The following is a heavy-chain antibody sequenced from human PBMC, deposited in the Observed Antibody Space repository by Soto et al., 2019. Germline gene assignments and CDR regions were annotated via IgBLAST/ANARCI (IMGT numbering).Heavy chain of an antibody. CDR3: ARGQINEEGLVPPPAEMDV. CDR1: GGSFSGYY. V-gene: IGHV4-34*01. D-gene: IGHD2-21*01. CDR2: INHSGST. J-gene: IGHJ6*04. Sequence: TPETMSLTCAVYGGSFSGYYWCWIRQPQGKGLEWIWEINHSGSTNYNPSLKSRDTISVDTSKNQFSLKLSSVTAADTAVYYCARGQINEEGLVPPPAEMDVWGKGTTVTVSS.